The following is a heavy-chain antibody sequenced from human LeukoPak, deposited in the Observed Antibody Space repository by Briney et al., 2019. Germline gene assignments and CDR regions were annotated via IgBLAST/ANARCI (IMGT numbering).Heavy chain of an antibody. Sequence: PGGSLRLSCAASGFTFSSYEMNWVRQAPGQGLEWGSYISSSGATIYYADPVKGRFTISRDNAENSLNLQMNSLRAEDTAVYYCARGRSGWYSGFDYWGPGTLGTVSS. CDR1: GFTFSSYE. CDR3: ARGRSGWYSGFDY. J-gene: IGHJ4*02. CDR2: ISSSGATI. D-gene: IGHD6-19*01. V-gene: IGHV3-48*03.